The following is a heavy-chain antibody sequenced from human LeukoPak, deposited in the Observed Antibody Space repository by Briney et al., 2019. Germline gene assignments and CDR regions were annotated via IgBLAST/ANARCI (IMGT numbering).Heavy chain of an antibody. Sequence: ASVKVSCKASGYTFTGCYMHWVRQAPGQGLEWMGRINPNSGGTNYAQKFRGRVTMARDTSISTAYMELSRLRSDDTAVYYCAAYDSSGYYYARGSLDYWGQGTLVTVSS. J-gene: IGHJ4*02. CDR3: AAYDSSGYYYARGSLDY. CDR2: INPNSGGT. V-gene: IGHV1-2*06. D-gene: IGHD3-22*01. CDR1: GYTFTGCY.